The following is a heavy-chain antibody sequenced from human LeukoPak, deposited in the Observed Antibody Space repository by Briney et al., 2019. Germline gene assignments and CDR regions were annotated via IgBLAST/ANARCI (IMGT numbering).Heavy chain of an antibody. CDR2: ISHSGSS. J-gene: IGHJ4*02. CDR1: GYSISSGYF. V-gene: IGHV4-38-2*02. D-gene: IGHD3-22*01. CDR3: ARDGYYYDGSFEY. Sequence: SETLSPTCAVSGYSISSGYFWAWIRQPPGKGLEWIGSISHSGSSYSKPSLKSRVIISVDTSNNQFSLKLTSVTAADTATYYCARDGYYYDGSFEYWGQGIRVAVSS.